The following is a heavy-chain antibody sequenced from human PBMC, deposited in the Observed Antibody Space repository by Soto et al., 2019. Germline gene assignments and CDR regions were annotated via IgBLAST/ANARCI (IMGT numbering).Heavy chain of an antibody. J-gene: IGHJ1*01. Sequence: PSETLSLTCAVYGGSFSGYYWSWIRQPPGKGLEWIGEINHSGSTNYNPSLKSRVNISVDTSKNQFSLTLSSVTAADTAVYYCASRRDGYNYFRYFQHWGQGTLVTVS. V-gene: IGHV4-34*01. CDR2: INHSGST. D-gene: IGHD5-12*01. CDR1: GGSFSGYY. CDR3: ASRRDGYNYFRYFQH.